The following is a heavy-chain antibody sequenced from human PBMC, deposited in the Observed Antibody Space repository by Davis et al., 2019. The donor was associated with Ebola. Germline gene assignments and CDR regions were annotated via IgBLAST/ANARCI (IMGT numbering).Heavy chain of an antibody. D-gene: IGHD6-19*01. CDR1: GFTFSSYW. V-gene: IGHV3-7*03. CDR2: IKQDGSEK. J-gene: IGHJ5*02. Sequence: GGSLRPSCAASGFTFSSYWMSWVRQAPGKGLEWVANIKQDGSEKYYVDSVKGRFTIPRDNAKNSLYLQMNSLRAEDTAVYYCVKWTHNSGWPTWFDPWGQGTLVTVSS. CDR3: VKWTHNSGWPTWFDP.